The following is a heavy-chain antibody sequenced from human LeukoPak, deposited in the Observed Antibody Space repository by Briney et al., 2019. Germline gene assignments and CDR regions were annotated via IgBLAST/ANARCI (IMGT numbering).Heavy chain of an antibody. CDR1: APTFSSNA. Sequence: PGGSLRLSCAASAPTFSSNAMSWVRQAPGKGLEWVSAVSVSADSTYYADSVKGRFTISRDNSRNMVYLQMNSLRAEDTAIYYCAKASPYYDVLTGYYYYFDYWGQGTLVTVSS. CDR3: AKASPYYDVLTGYYYYFDY. V-gene: IGHV3-23*01. J-gene: IGHJ4*02. D-gene: IGHD3-9*01. CDR2: VSVSADST.